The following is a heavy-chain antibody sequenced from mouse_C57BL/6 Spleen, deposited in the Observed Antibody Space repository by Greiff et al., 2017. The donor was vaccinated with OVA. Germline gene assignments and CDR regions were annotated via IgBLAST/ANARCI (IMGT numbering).Heavy chain of an antibody. J-gene: IGHJ4*01. CDR1: GFSLTSYG. CDR2: IWGDGST. Sequence: VQLQQSGPGLVAPSQCLSSTCTVSGFSLTSYGVSWVRQPPGKGLEWLGVIWGDGSTNYHSALISRLSISKDNSKSQVFLKLNSLQTDDTATYYCASPIYYSNYGAYAMDYWGQGTSVTVSS. CDR3: ASPIYYSNYGAYAMDY. V-gene: IGHV2-3*01. D-gene: IGHD2-5*01.